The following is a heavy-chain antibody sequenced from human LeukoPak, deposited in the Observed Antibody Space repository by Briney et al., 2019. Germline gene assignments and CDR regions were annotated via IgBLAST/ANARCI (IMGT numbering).Heavy chain of an antibody. CDR2: MYYSGTT. J-gene: IGHJ5*02. CDR1: GGSISTYGCY. CDR3: ARDPYDFWSGFHWFDP. D-gene: IGHD3-3*01. Sequence: PSQTLSLTCTGTGGSISTYGCYWSWIRQPPGKGLAWMGYMYYSGTTYYNPSLKSRVTMSVDASKSQFSLKLSSVTAADTAMYYCARDPYDFWSGFHWFDPWGQGTLVTVSS. V-gene: IGHV4-30-4*08.